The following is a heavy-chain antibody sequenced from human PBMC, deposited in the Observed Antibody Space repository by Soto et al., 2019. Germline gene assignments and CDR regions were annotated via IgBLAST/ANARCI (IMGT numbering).Heavy chain of an antibody. CDR1: GFTFSSYW. CDR3: ARGDGDSYDGNVYLGRH. CDR2: IKSDGSGT. Sequence: EVQLVESGGGSVQPGGSLRLSCAASGFTFSSYWMHWVRQAPGKGLVWVERIKSDGSGTYYADSVKGRLTISRDNAKNTLSLQMNSMRAEDTAVYYCARGDGDSYDGNVYLGRHWGQGTLVTVSS. D-gene: IGHD3-22*01. J-gene: IGHJ4*02. V-gene: IGHV3-74*01.